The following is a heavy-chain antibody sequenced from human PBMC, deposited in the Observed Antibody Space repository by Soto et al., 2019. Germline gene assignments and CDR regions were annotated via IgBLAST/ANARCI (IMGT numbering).Heavy chain of an antibody. CDR1: GFTFDDYT. CDR2: ISWDGGST. D-gene: IGHD3-9*01. Sequence: GGSLRLSCAASGFTFDDYTMHWVRQAPGKGLEWVSLISWDGGSTYYADSVKGRFTISRDNSKNSLYLQMNSLRTEDTALYYCAKDSLTYYDILTGSGYFDYWGQGTLVTVSS. CDR3: AKDSLTYYDILTGSGYFDY. V-gene: IGHV3-43*01. J-gene: IGHJ4*02.